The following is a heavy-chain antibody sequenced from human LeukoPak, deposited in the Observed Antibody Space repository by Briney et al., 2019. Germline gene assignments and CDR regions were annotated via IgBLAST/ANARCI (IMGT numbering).Heavy chain of an antibody. CDR3: AREGLAAAGGEAFDI. V-gene: IGHV1-69*05. CDR1: GGTFSSYA. CDR2: IIPIFSTA. Sequence: GASVKVSCKASGGTFSSYAISWVRQAPGQGLEWMGGIIPIFSTANYAQKFQGRVTITTDESTSTAYMELSSLRSEDTAVYYCAREGLAAAGGEAFDIWGQGTMVTVSS. D-gene: IGHD6-13*01. J-gene: IGHJ3*02.